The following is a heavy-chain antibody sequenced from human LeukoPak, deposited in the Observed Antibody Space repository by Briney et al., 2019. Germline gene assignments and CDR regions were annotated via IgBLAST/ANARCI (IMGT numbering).Heavy chain of an antibody. V-gene: IGHV4-59*08. CDR2: IYYSGST. CDR3: ARQSRRHYDILTDYYIGEYYFDY. Sequence: SETLSHICTVSGGSISSYYWSWIRQPPGKGLEWIGYIYYSGSTNYNPSLKSRVTISVDTSKNQFSLKLSSLTAADTAVYYCARQSRRHYDILTDYYIGEYYFDYWGQGALVTVSS. J-gene: IGHJ4*02. D-gene: IGHD3-9*01. CDR1: GGSISSYY.